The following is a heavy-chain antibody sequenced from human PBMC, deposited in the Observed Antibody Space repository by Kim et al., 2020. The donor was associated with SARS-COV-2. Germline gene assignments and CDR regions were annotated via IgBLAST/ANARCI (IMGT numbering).Heavy chain of an antibody. CDR3: ASGSAAMVASGLDY. CDR2: IIPIFGTA. D-gene: IGHD5-18*01. J-gene: IGHJ4*02. Sequence: SVKVSCKASGGTFSSYAISWVRQAPGQGLEWMGGIIPIFGTANYAQKFQGRVTITADKSTSTAYMELSSLRSEDTAVYYCASGSAAMVASGLDYWGQGTLVTVSS. CDR1: GGTFSSYA. V-gene: IGHV1-69*06.